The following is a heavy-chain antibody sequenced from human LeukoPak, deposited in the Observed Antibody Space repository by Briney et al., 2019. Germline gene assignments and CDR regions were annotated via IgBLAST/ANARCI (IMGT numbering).Heavy chain of an antibody. CDR1: GGSISSYY. V-gene: IGHV4-4*07. Sequence: SETLSLTCTVSGGSISSYYWSWIRQPAGKGLEWIGRIYTSGSTNYNPSLKSRVTMSVDTSKNQFSLKLSSVTAADTAVYYCAKDPTGPGHLPGYFDYWGQGTLVTVSS. CDR2: IYTSGST. J-gene: IGHJ4*02. D-gene: IGHD2-8*02. CDR3: AKDPTGPGHLPGYFDY.